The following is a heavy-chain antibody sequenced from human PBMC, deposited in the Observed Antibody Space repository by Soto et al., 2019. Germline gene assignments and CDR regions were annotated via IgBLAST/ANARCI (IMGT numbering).Heavy chain of an antibody. CDR1: GGTFSSYT. D-gene: IGHD3-22*01. J-gene: IGHJ4*02. Sequence: QVQLVQSGAEVKKPGSSVKVSCKASGGTFSSYTISWVRQAPGQGLEWMGRIIPILGIANYAQKFQGRVTTTPDXXTSTAYMELSSLRSEDTAVYYCARQYYYDSSGYSLWGQGTLVTVSS. V-gene: IGHV1-69*02. CDR3: ARQYYYDSSGYSL. CDR2: IIPILGIA.